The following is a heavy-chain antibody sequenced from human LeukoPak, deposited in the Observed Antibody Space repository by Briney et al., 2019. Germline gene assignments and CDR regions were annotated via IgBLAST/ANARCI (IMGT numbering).Heavy chain of an antibody. Sequence: GGSLRLSCAASGFTFSSYSMNWVRQAPGKGLEWVSYISSSSGTIYYADSVKGRFTISRDNAKNSLYLQMNSLRDEDTAEYYCARLGRGLVPDSGRSKKDWFDPWGQGTLVTVSS. V-gene: IGHV3-48*02. J-gene: IGHJ5*02. CDR3: ARLGRGLVPDSGRSKKDWFDP. D-gene: IGHD6-19*01. CDR2: ISSSSGTI. CDR1: GFTFSSYS.